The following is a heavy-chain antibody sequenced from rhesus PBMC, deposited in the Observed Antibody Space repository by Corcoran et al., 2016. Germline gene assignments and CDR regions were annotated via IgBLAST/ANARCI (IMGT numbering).Heavy chain of an antibody. CDR3: ARGGNIWPGYYTSPYYYGLDS. CDR1: GFTFGSYA. V-gene: IGHV1-198*02. CDR2: IIPLVGIT. Sequence: QVQLVQSGAEVKKPGASVKVSCKASGFTFGSYAISWVRQAPGQGLEWMGVIIPLVGITNYAEKFQGRVTITADTSTSTAYMELSSLRSEDTAVYYCARGGNIWPGYYTSPYYYGLDSWGQGVVVTVSS. D-gene: IGHD3-3*01. J-gene: IGHJ6*01.